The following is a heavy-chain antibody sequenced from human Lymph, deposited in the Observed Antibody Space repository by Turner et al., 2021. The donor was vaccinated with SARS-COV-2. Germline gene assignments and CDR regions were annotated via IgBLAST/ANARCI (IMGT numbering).Heavy chain of an antibody. CDR3: ARIVAPGMGGGVYYYYYGMDV. CDR2: IILMLGIA. CDR1: GGTFSSSA. Sequence: QVQLVQSGAEVKKPGSSVKVSCKASGGTFSSSAISWVRQAPGQGLEWRGVIILMLGIATYAKKFQGRVTITADKSTSTAYMELGSLRSEDTAVYYCARIVAPGMGGGVYYYYYGMDVWGQGTTVTVSS. J-gene: IGHJ6*02. D-gene: IGHD6-13*01. V-gene: IGHV1-69*10.